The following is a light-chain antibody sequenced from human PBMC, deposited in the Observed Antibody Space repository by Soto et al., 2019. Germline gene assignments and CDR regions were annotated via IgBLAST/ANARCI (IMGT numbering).Light chain of an antibody. CDR2: DAS. J-gene: IGKJ4*01. CDR1: QTIAYNF. CDR3: QHYGDSSST. V-gene: IGKV3D-20*01. Sequence: IVLTQSPGTLSLSPGEVATLSCGASQTIAYNFLAWYQQKPGLAPRLLVYDASKRATGIPDRFSGSGSGTDFTLTITTLEPEDFAVYYCQHYGDSSSTFGGGTRVAI.